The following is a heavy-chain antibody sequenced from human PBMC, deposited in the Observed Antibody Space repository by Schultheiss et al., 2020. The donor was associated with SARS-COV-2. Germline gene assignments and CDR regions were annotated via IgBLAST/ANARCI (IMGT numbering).Heavy chain of an antibody. Sequence: GESLKISCKGSGYIFTSYWIGWVRQMPGKDLEWMGIIYPGESDIRYSPSFQGQVTISADKSISTAYLQWSSLKASDTAIYYCARRVGDYDSSGYPYYFDYWGQGTLVTVSS. CDR2: IYPGESDI. CDR3: ARRVGDYDSSGYPYYFDY. V-gene: IGHV5-51*01. CDR1: GYIFTSYW. D-gene: IGHD3-22*01. J-gene: IGHJ4*02.